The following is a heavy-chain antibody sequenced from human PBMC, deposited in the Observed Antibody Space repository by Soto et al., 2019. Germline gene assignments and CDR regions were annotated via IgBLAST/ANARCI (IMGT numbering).Heavy chain of an antibody. CDR1: GYTFTNYG. CDR2: ISGYNGKT. D-gene: IGHD6-6*01. V-gene: IGHV1-18*01. Sequence: QVQLVQSGAEVKKPGASVKVSCKASGYTFTNYGFSWVRQAPGQGLERMGWISGYNGKTNYAERLQGRVTMTTDTSTSTAYMELKSLRYDDTAVYYCSREGQLSYWGQGTPVTVSS. CDR3: SREGQLSY. J-gene: IGHJ4*02.